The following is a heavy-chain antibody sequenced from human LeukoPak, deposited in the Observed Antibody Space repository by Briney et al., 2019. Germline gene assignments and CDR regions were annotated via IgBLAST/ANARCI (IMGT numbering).Heavy chain of an antibody. CDR1: GGSFSGYY. CDR2: INHSGST. Sequence: SETLSLTCAVYGGSFSGYYWSWIRQPPGKGLEWIGEINHSGSTNYNPSLKSRVTISVDKAKNQFSLQLSSVPAADTAVYYCARGLMWAAAGFDHWGQGILVTVSS. V-gene: IGHV4-34*01. CDR3: ARGLMWAAAGFDH. D-gene: IGHD6-13*01. J-gene: IGHJ4*02.